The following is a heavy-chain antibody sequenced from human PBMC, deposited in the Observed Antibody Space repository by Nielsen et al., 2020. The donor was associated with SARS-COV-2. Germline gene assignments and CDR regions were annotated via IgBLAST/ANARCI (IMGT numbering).Heavy chain of an antibody. J-gene: IGHJ5*02. V-gene: IGHV1-18*01. CDR1: GYTFTSYG. CDR3: ARDLLGAAYYDILTGYSDWFDP. Sequence: ASVKVSCKASGYTFTSYGISWVRQAPGQGLEWMGWISAYNGNTNYAQKLQGRVTMTTDTSTSTAYMELSRLRSDDTAVYYCARDLLGAAYYDILTGYSDWFDPWGQGTLVTVSS. D-gene: IGHD3-9*01. CDR2: ISAYNGNT.